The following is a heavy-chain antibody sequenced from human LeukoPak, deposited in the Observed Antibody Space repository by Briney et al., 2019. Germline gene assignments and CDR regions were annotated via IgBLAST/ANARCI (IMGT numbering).Heavy chain of an antibody. CDR1: GFTFSSYS. CDR2: ISSSSSYI. CDR3: ARHRGIGSGLDY. Sequence: PGGSLRLSCAASGFTFSSYSMNWVRQAPGKGLEWVSSISSSSSYIYYADSVKGRFTISRDNAKNSLYLQMNSLRAEDTAVYYWARHRGIGSGLDYWGQGTLVTVSS. V-gene: IGHV3-21*01. D-gene: IGHD6-19*01. J-gene: IGHJ4*02.